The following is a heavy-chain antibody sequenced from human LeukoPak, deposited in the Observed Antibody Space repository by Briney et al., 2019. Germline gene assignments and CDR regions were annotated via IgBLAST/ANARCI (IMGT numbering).Heavy chain of an antibody. CDR1: GGSFSGYY. CDR3: ASEYSSSSFDY. D-gene: IGHD6-6*01. Sequence: PSETLSLTCAVYGGSFSGYYWSWIRQPPGKGLEWTGEINHSGSTNYNPSLKSRVTITVDTSKNQFSLKLSSVTAADTAVYYCASEYSSSSFDYWGQGTLVTVSS. J-gene: IGHJ4*02. CDR2: INHSGST. V-gene: IGHV4-34*01.